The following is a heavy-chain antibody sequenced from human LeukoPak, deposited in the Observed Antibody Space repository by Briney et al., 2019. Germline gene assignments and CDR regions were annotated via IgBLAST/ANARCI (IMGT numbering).Heavy chain of an antibody. D-gene: IGHD1/OR15-1a*01. CDR2: ISAYNGNT. J-gene: IGHJ5*02. Sequence: VASVRVSCKASGYTFTSYGISWVRQAPGQGLEWMGWISAYNGNTNYAQKLQGRVTMTTDTSTSTAYMELRSLRSDDTAVYYCARVLNTNWFDPWGQGTLVTVSS. CDR3: ARVLNTNWFDP. V-gene: IGHV1-18*01. CDR1: GYTFTSYG.